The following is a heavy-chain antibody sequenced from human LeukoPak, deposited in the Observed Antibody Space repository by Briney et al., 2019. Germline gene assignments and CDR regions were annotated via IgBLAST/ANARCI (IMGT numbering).Heavy chain of an antibody. CDR3: AKGNCPLYGCQKPGIDY. CDR1: GFTFSDYY. D-gene: IGHD3-16*01. J-gene: IGHJ4*02. CDR2: ISSSGNTT. Sequence: PGGSLRLSCAASGFTFSDYYMSWIRQAPGKGLEWVSYISSSGNTTYYADSVKGRFTISRDYSGNTLYLQMDSLTAEDTATYICAKGNCPLYGCQKPGIDYWGQGTLVTVSS. V-gene: IGHV3-11*01.